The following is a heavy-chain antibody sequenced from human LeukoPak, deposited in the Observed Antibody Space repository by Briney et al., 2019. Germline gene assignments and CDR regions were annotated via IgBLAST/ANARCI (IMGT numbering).Heavy chain of an antibody. J-gene: IGHJ4*02. Sequence: QPGGSLRLSCAASGFTFSSYAMYWVRQAPGKGLEWVAVISYDGSNKYYADSVKGRFTISRDNSKNTLYLQMNSLRADDTAIYYCAKEGYSKYYFDYWGQGSLVTVSS. D-gene: IGHD5-18*01. CDR2: ISYDGSNK. CDR1: GFTFSSYA. V-gene: IGHV3-30-3*01. CDR3: AKEGYSKYYFDY.